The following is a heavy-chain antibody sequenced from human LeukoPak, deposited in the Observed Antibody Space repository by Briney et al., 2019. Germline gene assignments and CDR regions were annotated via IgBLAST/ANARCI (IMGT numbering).Heavy chain of an antibody. D-gene: IGHD1-26*01. CDR1: GGSISSSSYY. CDR2: IYYSGST. CDR3: ARVGATRGETTTLWFDP. J-gene: IGHJ5*02. V-gene: IGHV4-61*05. Sequence: TSETLSLTCTVSGGSISSSSYYWSWIRQPPGKGLEWIGYIYYSGSTNYNPSLKSRVTMSVDTSKNQFSLKLSSVTAADTAVYYCARVGATRGETTTLWFDPWGQGTLVTVSS.